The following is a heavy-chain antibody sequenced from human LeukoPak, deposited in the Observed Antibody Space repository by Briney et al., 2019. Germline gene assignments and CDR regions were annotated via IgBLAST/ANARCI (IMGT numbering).Heavy chain of an antibody. J-gene: IGHJ5*02. Sequence: ASVKVSCKASGYTFTGYYMHWVRQAPGQGLEWMGWINPNGGGANYAQKFQGRVTMTRDTSISTAYMELSRLRSDDTAVYYCARGLVVVAATPENWFDPWGQGTLVTVSS. CDR3: ARGLVVVAATPENWFDP. CDR2: INPNGGGA. V-gene: IGHV1-2*02. CDR1: GYTFTGYY. D-gene: IGHD2-15*01.